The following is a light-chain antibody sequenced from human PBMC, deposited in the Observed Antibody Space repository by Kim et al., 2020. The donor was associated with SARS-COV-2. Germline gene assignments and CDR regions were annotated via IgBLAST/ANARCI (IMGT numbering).Light chain of an antibody. CDR2: GAS. CDR3: HQYGSSPLT. CDR1: QSVVSSF. J-gene: IGKJ4*01. Sequence: EIVLTQSPCTLSLSPGERATLSCRASQSVVSSFLSGYQQKPVQAPSLLIYGASTRATGMPDRISGSGSGTDFTLTISRLEPEDVAVFYCHQYGSSPLTFGGGTKVDIK. V-gene: IGKV3-20*01.